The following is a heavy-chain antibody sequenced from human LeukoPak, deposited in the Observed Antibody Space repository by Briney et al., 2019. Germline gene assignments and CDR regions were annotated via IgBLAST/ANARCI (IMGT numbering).Heavy chain of an antibody. D-gene: IGHD6-13*01. Sequence: GSLRRSCAASGFTFSSYSMNWVRQAPGKGLEWVSSISSSSSYIYYADSVKGRFTISRDNAKNSLYLQMNSLRAEDTAVYYCAREAAAQDFDYWGQGTLVTVSS. J-gene: IGHJ4*02. V-gene: IGHV3-21*01. CDR2: ISSSSSYI. CDR3: AREAAAQDFDY. CDR1: GFTFSSYS.